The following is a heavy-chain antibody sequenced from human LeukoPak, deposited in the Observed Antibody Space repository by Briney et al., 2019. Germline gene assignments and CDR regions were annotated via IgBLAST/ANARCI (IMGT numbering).Heavy chain of an antibody. CDR1: GGSISSSSYS. CDR2: IYHSGST. Sequence: SQTLSLTCTVSGGSISSSSYSWSWIRQPPGKGLEWIGSIYHSGSTYYNPSLKSRVTISVDTSKNQFSLKLSSVTAADTAVYYCARMPGYSYYYMDVWGKGTTVTVSS. V-gene: IGHV4-39*07. J-gene: IGHJ6*03. CDR3: ARMPGYSYYYMDV. D-gene: IGHD5-18*01.